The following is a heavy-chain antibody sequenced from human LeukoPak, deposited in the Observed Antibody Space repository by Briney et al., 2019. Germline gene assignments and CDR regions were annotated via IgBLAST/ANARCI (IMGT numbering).Heavy chain of an antibody. V-gene: IGHV3-15*01. J-gene: IGHJ4*02. CDR2: IKSKSDGGTT. CDR1: GFTFSNAW. Sequence: GGSLRLSCAASGFTFSNAWMSWVRQAPGKGLEWVGRIKSKSDGGTTDYAAPVKGRFTISRDDSKNTLYLQMNSLKTEDTAVYYCRGYYDSSGYHIDYWGQGTLVTVSS. CDR3: RGYYDSSGYHIDY. D-gene: IGHD3-22*01.